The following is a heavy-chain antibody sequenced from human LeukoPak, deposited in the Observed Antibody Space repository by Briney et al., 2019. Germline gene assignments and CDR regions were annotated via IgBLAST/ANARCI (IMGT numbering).Heavy chain of an antibody. V-gene: IGHV3-43*02. CDR1: GFTFHDYA. J-gene: IGHJ4*02. Sequence: GGSLRLSCAASGFTFHDYAMYWVRQAPGKGPEWVSLISGDSGSTDYADFVKGRFTISRDNSQNSVFLQMNSLTSEDTAVYFCAKDRGCGWYYFHYWGQGTLVTVSS. CDR3: AKDRGCGWYYFHY. CDR2: ISGDSGST. D-gene: IGHD6-19*01.